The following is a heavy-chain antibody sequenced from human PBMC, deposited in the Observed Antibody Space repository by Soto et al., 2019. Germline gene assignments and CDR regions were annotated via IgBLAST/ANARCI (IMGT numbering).Heavy chain of an antibody. CDR3: LGGADTREP. CDR1: GITFSRNW. J-gene: IGHJ4*02. Sequence: GGSLRLSCAAFGITFSRNWMNWVRQAAGKGLEWVANIKEDGSEKHYVDSVKGRFTISRDNAKNSLYLQMNSLRAEDTAGNYCLGGADTREPWGQGILVTVSS. D-gene: IGHD3-22*01. CDR2: IKEDGSEK. V-gene: IGHV3-7*03.